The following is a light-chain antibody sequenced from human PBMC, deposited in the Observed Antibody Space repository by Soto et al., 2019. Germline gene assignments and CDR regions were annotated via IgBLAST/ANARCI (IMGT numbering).Light chain of an antibody. CDR1: SSNIGAGYD. Sequence: QAVVTQPPSVSGAPGQRVTISCTGSSSNIGAGYDVHWYQQLPGRAPKLLIYGNTNRPSGVPDRFSGSKSGTSASLAITGLQAEDEAGYYCLSFDSSLSVVFGGGTQLTVL. J-gene: IGLJ2*01. CDR2: GNT. V-gene: IGLV1-40*01. CDR3: LSFDSSLSVV.